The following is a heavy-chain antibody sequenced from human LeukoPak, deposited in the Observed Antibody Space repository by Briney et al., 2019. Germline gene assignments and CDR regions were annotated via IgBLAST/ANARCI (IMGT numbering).Heavy chain of an antibody. V-gene: IGHV3-30-3*01. CDR1: GFTFSSYA. CDR2: ISYDGSNK. J-gene: IGHJ5*02. CDR3: ARGPGFQARRSWFDP. Sequence: PGRSLRLSCAASGFTFSSYAMHWVRQAPGKGLEWVAVISYDGSNKYYADSVKGRFTISRDNSKNTLYLQMNSLRAEDTAVYYCARGPGFQARRSWFDPWGQGTLVTVSS.